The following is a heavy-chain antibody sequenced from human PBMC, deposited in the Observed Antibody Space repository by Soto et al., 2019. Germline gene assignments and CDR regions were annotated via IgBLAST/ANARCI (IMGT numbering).Heavy chain of an antibody. Sequence: EVQLLESGGGSVQPGGSLRLSCAASGFTFTSYAMSWVRQAPGKGLEWVSGISGSGGSTYYTDSVKGRFATSSDSSKNRVYLQMDSLRVEDTAVYYCARGKYDSGSYSAPLDYWGQGTLVTVSS. J-gene: IGHJ4*02. V-gene: IGHV3-23*01. CDR3: ARGKYDSGSYSAPLDY. CDR1: GFTFTSYA. D-gene: IGHD3-10*01. CDR2: ISGSGGST.